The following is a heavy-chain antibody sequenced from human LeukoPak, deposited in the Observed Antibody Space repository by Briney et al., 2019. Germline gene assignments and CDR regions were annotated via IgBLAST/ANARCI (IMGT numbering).Heavy chain of an antibody. J-gene: IGHJ6*03. D-gene: IGHD2-8*01. V-gene: IGHV1-69*13. Sequence: GASVKVSCKASGGTFSSYAISWVRQAPGQGFEWMGGFIPIFGTANYAKNFQGRVMITADESTSTAYMEMSSLRSEDTAVYYCARSPPGLIYLDVWGKGTTVSVSS. CDR1: GGTFSSYA. CDR2: FIPIFGTA. CDR3: ARSPPGLIYLDV.